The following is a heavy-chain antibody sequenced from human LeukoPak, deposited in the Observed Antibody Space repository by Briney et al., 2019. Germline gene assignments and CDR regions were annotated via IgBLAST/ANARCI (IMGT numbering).Heavy chain of an antibody. CDR2: ISGSGGST. CDR3: AKDLRVWQQQYYSGMDV. J-gene: IGHJ6*02. CDR1: GFTFSSYA. V-gene: IGHV3-23*01. D-gene: IGHD6-13*01. Sequence: GGSLRLSCAASGFTFSSYAMSWVRQAPGKGLEWVSAISGSGGSTYYADSVKGRFTLSRDNSKNTLYLQMNSLRAEDTAVYYCAKDLRVWQQQYYSGMDVWGQGTTVTVSS.